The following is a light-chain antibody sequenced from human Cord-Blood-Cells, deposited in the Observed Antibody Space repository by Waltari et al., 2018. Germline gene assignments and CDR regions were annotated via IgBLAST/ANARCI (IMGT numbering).Light chain of an antibody. CDR2: GNS. CDR1: RATIGAGYD. V-gene: IGLV1-40*01. Sequence: QSVLTPPLSVSGAPGPTVTISCTGSRATIGAGYDVPRYQQLPGTAPKLLIYGNSNRPSGVPDRFSGSKSGTSASLAITGLQAEDEADYYCQSYDSSLSGYVFGTGTKVTVL. J-gene: IGLJ1*01. CDR3: QSYDSSLSGYV.